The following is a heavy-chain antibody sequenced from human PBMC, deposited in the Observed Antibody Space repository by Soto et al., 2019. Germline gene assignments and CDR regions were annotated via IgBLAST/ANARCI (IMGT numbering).Heavy chain of an antibody. D-gene: IGHD4-17*01. CDR2: IYYSGST. V-gene: IGHV4-59*08. J-gene: IGHJ4*02. CDR1: GGSISSYY. Sequence: SETLSLTCTVSGGSISSYYWSWIRQPPGKGLEWIGYIYYSGSTNYNAALRSRVSISAETSKNQFSLNLRSVTAADTAIYYCARRNYGEEGCFFDFWGQGVLVTVSS. CDR3: ARRNYGEEGCFFDF.